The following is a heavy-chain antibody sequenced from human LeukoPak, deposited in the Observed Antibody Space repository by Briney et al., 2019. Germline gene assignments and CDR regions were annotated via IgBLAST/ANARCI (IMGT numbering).Heavy chain of an antibody. CDR3: ARLRVVVDAYYYYYYYMDV. J-gene: IGHJ6*03. V-gene: IGHV3-7*01. D-gene: IGHD2-15*01. CDR2: IKQDGSEK. Sequence: QPGGSLRLSCAASGFTFSSYWMSWVRQAPGKGLEWVANIKQDGSEKYYVDSVKGRFTISRGNAKNSLYLQMNSLRAEDTAVYYCARLRVVVDAYYYYYYYMDVWGKGTTVTVSS. CDR1: GFTFSSYW.